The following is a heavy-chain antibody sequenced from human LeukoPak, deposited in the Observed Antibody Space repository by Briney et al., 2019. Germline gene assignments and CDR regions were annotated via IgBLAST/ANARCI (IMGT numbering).Heavy chain of an antibody. V-gene: IGHV1-69*04. D-gene: IGHD1-7*01. CDR3: ARDSELHY. CDR1: GGTFSSYA. Sequence: SVKVSCKASGGTFSSYAISWVRQAPGQGLEWMGRIIPIFGIANYVQKFQGRVTITADKSTSTAYMELSSLRSEDTAVYYCARDSELHYWGQGTLVTVSS. J-gene: IGHJ4*02. CDR2: IIPIFGIA.